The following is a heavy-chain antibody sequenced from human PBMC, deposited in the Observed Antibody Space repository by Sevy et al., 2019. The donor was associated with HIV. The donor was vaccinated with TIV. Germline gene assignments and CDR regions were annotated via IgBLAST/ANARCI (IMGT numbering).Heavy chain of an antibody. J-gene: IGHJ4*02. Sequence: GGSLRLSCAASGFTFSSYGMHWVRQAPGKGLEWVAFIRYDGSNKYYADSVKGRFTISRDNSKNTLYLQMNSLRAEDTAVYYCAKVKWEQQLPDYWGQRTLVTDSS. V-gene: IGHV3-30*02. D-gene: IGHD6-13*01. CDR3: AKVKWEQQLPDY. CDR2: IRYDGSNK. CDR1: GFTFSSYG.